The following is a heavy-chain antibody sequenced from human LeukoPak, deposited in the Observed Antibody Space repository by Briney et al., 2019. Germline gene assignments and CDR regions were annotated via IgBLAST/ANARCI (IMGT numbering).Heavy chain of an antibody. D-gene: IGHD6-19*01. CDR2: INHSGST. CDR3: VREGWQWLVHAFDI. Sequence: SETLSLTCAVYGGSFSGYYWSWIRQPPGKGLEWIGEINHSGSTNYNPSLKSRVTISVDTSKNQFSLKLSSVTAADTAVYYCVREGWQWLVHAFDIWGQATMVTGSS. V-gene: IGHV4-34*01. CDR1: GGSFSGYY. J-gene: IGHJ3*02.